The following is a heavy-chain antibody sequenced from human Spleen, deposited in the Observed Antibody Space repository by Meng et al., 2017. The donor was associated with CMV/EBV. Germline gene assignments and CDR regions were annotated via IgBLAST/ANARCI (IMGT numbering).Heavy chain of an antibody. J-gene: IGHJ4*01. V-gene: IGHV1-69*04. D-gene: IGHD3-3*02. CDR2: IIPILGVE. Sequence: SVKVSCKASGGTFGRSTISRVRQAPGQGLVWMGRIIPILGVETYAQKFQGRIILTADKSTTTAYMELTSLTSHDTAVYYCAREPPSVAFAMDYFDSWGQGTLVTVSS. CDR1: GGTFGRST. CDR3: AREPPSVAFAMDYFDS.